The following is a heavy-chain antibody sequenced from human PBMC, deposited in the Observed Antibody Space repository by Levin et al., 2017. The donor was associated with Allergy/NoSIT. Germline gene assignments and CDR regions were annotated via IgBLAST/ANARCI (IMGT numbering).Heavy chain of an antibody. J-gene: IGHJ4*02. CDR1: GDSVSSNRAA. V-gene: IGHV6-1*01. Sequence: SQTLSLTCAISGDSVSSNRAAWNWIRQSPSRGLEWLGRTYYTSKWYYDYAVSVKSRITINPDTSKNQFSLQLNSVTPEDTAVYYCAKEVGYCSGGSCSRGINYWGQGTLVTVSS. CDR3: AKEVGYCSGGSCSRGINY. CDR2: TYYTSKWYY. D-gene: IGHD2-15*01.